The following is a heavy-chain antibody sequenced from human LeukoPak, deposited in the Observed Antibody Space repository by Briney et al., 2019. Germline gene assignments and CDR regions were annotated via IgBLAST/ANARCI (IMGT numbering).Heavy chain of an antibody. CDR2: ISSSSSYI. D-gene: IGHD6-6*01. V-gene: IGHV3-21*01. J-gene: IGHJ4*02. Sequence: PGGSLRLSCAASGFIFKTYAMHWVRQAPGKGLEWVSSISSSSSYIYYADSVKGRFTISRDNAKNSLYLQMNSLRAEDTAVYYCARGGSSPVDYWGQGTLVTVSS. CDR1: GFIFKTYA. CDR3: ARGGSSPVDY.